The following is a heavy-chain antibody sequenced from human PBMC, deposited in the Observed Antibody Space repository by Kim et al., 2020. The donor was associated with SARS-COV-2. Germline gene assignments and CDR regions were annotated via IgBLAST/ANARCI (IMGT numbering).Heavy chain of an antibody. D-gene: IGHD2-2*01. J-gene: IGHJ4*02. CDR1: GGSISSSSYY. CDR3: ARRSVVPAATFDY. Sequence: SETLSLTCTVSGGSISSSSYYWGWIRQPPGKGLEWIGSIYYSGSTYYNPSLKSRVTISVDTSKNQFSLKLSSVTAADTAVYYCARRSVVPAATFDYWGQGTLVTVSS. CDR2: IYYSGST. V-gene: IGHV4-39*01.